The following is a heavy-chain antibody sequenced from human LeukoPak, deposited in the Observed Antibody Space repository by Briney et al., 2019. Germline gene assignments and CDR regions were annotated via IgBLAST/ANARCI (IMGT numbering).Heavy chain of an antibody. CDR1: GLTFRSCA. J-gene: IGHJ4*02. D-gene: IGHD2-2*01. CDR3: AKDFTVVVPTAVALFDY. CDR2: ISGSGDRT. Sequence: GGSLRLSCAASGLTFRSCAMGWVRQAPGKGLEWVSGISGSGDRTYYADSVKGRFTISRDNSKNTLYLQMNTLRAEDTAVYYCAKDFTVVVPTAVALFDYWGQGTLVTVSS. V-gene: IGHV3-23*01.